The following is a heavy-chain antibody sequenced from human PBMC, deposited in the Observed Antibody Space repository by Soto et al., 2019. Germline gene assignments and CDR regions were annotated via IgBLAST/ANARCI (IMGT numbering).Heavy chain of an antibody. CDR1: GGSISSSSYY. D-gene: IGHD6-19*01. J-gene: IGHJ4*02. V-gene: IGHV4-39*01. CDR3: ARHGSGWFRFDY. Sequence: QLQLQESGPGLVKPSETLSLTCTVSGGSISSSSYYWGWIRQPPGKGLEWIGSIYYSGSTYYNPSLKSRXXIXVXXSKNQFSLKLSSVTAADTAVYYCARHGSGWFRFDYWGQGTLVTVSS. CDR2: IYYSGST.